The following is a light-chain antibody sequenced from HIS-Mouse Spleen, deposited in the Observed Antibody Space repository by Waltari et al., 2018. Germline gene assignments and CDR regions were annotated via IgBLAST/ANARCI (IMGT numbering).Light chain of an antibody. V-gene: IGLV1-40*01. CDR3: QSYDSSLSGWV. CDR2: GNS. Sequence: QSVLTQPHSVSGAPGQRVTISCTRSSSNIGAGYDVPRYQQLPGTAPKLLIYGNSNRPSGVPDRFSGSKSGTSASLAITGLQAEDEADYYCQSYDSSLSGWVFGGGTKLTVL. J-gene: IGLJ3*02. CDR1: SSNIGAGYD.